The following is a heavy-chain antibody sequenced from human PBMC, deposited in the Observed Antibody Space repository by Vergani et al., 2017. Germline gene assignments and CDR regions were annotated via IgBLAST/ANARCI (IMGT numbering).Heavy chain of an antibody. CDR3: ARGTSQGTYYYDSSGYVY. CDR2: FDPEHGEV. D-gene: IGHD3-22*01. J-gene: IGHJ4*02. Sequence: QVQLVQSGSEVRKPGASVKVSCQVSGYSLTELTIHWVRQAPGKGLEWMGGFDPEHGEVTFAHHIQGRVTMTEDRSTSTAYMELSSLRSEDTAVYYCARGTSQGTYYYDSSGYVYWGQGTLVTVSS. CDR1: GYSLTELT. V-gene: IGHV1-24*01.